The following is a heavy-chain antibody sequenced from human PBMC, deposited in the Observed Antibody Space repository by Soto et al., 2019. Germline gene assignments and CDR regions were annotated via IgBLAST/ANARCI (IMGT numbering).Heavy chain of an antibody. CDR1: GFTFDDYA. CDR3: VKGESINWYSGHFRH. Sequence: DVQLVESGGGLVQPGRSLRLSCAASGFTFDDYAMHWVRQVPGKGLEWVSGIKWNSGSIGYGDSVKGRFAISRDNAKNSLHLQMNIRGAEDTAFYYCVKGESINWYSGHFRHWGQGTLVSVSS. V-gene: IGHV3-9*01. D-gene: IGHD6-13*01. J-gene: IGHJ1*01. CDR2: IKWNSGSI.